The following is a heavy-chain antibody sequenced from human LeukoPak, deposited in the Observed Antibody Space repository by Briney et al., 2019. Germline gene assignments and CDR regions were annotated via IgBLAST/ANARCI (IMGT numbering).Heavy chain of an antibody. D-gene: IGHD5-24*01. CDR1: GDSVASNSTA. CDR3: ARGGQGDGYSADEAFDF. V-gene: IGHV6-1*01. CDR2: TYYRSKWYN. Sequence: SQTPSLTCVISGDSVASNSTACNWIRQSPSRGLEWLGRTYYRSKWYNDYALSMKSRITINPDTSKNQFSLQLNSVTPEDTAVYYCARGGQGDGYSADEAFDFWGQGTMVTVSS. J-gene: IGHJ3*01.